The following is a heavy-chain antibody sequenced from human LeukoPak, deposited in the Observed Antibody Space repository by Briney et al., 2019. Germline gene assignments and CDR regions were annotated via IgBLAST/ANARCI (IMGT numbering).Heavy chain of an antibody. J-gene: IGHJ3*02. CDR2: INHSGST. CDR3: ASSDLYDSSGSDAFDI. D-gene: IGHD3-22*01. Sequence: SETLSLTCAVYGGSFSGYYWSWIRQPPGKGLEWIGEINHSGSTNYNPSLKSRVTISVDTSKNQFSLKLSSVTAADTAVYYCASSDLYDSSGSDAFDIWGQGTMVTASS. V-gene: IGHV4-34*01. CDR1: GGSFSGYY.